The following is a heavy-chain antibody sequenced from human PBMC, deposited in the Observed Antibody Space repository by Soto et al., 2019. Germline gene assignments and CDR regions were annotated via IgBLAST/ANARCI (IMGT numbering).Heavy chain of an antibody. CDR2: ISSGGST. CDR3: ARDTFGGAYDFWH. J-gene: IGHJ4*02. D-gene: IGHD3-3*01. CDR1: GFTVSNFY. Sequence: EVQLVESGGGLVQPGGSLRLSCAVSGFTVSNFYMTWVRQAPGKGLEWVSVISSGGSTYYADSAKGRFTISRDNSKNTLLLEMNSLRAGDTAVYYCARDTFGGAYDFWHGGQGTLVTVSS. V-gene: IGHV3-66*01.